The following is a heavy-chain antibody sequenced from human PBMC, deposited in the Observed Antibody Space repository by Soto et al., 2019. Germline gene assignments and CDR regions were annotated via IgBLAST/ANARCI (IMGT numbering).Heavy chain of an antibody. CDR3: ARAVVVLATQDYFYRYGMDV. V-gene: IGHV6-1*01. Sequence: SQTLSLTCAISGDSVSSNSAAWTWIRQSPSRGLEWLGRTYYRSKWYNDYAVSVKSRIAINPDTSKNQFSLQLNSVTPEDSAVYYCARAVVVLATQDYFYRYGMDVWGQGTTVTVSS. CDR1: GDSVSSNSAA. CDR2: TYYRSKWYN. J-gene: IGHJ6*02. D-gene: IGHD2-15*01.